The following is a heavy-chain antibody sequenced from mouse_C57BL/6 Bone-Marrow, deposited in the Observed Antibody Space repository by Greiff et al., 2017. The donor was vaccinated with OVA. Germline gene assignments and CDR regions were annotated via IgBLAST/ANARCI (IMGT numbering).Heavy chain of an antibody. V-gene: IGHV5-16*01. CDR1: GFTFSDYY. Sequence: EVHLVESEGGLVQPGSSMKLSCTASGFTFSDYYMAWVRQVPEKGLEWVANINYDGSSTYYLDSLKSRFIISRDNAKNILYLQMSSLKSEDTATYYCARDRVVAEDWYFDVWGTGTTVTVSS. J-gene: IGHJ1*03. D-gene: IGHD1-1*01. CDR3: ARDRVVAEDWYFDV. CDR2: INYDGSST.